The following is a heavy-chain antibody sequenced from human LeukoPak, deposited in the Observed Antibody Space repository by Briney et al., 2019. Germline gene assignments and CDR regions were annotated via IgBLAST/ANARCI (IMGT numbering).Heavy chain of an antibody. CDR2: INPNSGGT. Sequence: GASVKVSCKASGYTFTRYYMHWVRQAPGQELEWMGWINPNSGGTNYAQKFQGRVTMTRDTSISTAYMELSRLRSDDTAVYYCARVGYECMPLGWFDPWGQGTLVTVSS. CDR1: GYTFTRYY. J-gene: IGHJ5*02. CDR3: ARVGYECMPLGWFDP. V-gene: IGHV1-2*02. D-gene: IGHD2-8*01.